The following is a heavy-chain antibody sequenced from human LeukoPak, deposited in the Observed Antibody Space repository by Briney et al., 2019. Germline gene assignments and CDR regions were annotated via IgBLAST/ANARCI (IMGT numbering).Heavy chain of an antibody. Sequence: SVKVSCKASGGTFSSYAISWVRQAPGQGLEWMGGIIPIFGTANYAQKFQGRVTITADKSTSTAYMELSSLRSEDTAVYYCARGGDIVVVPAAGSAFDIWGQGTMVTVSS. CDR3: ARGGDIVVVPAAGSAFDI. V-gene: IGHV1-69*06. CDR1: GGTFSSYA. D-gene: IGHD2-2*01. CDR2: IIPIFGTA. J-gene: IGHJ3*02.